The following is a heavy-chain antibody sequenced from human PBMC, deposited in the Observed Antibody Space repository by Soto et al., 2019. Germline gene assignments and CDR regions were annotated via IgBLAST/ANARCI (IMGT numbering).Heavy chain of an antibody. CDR3: PSYHDSCFAFDT. CDR2: MNPNSGNT. V-gene: IGHV1-8*01. CDR1: GYTFTSYD. D-gene: IGHD3-3*01. Sequence: GAVKVSCKASGYTFTSYDINWVRQASGQGGERMGWMNPNSGNTGYAQKFQGRVTMTRKTSISTAYMELSSLRSVDIAVYLCPSYHDSCFAFDTRGHGSMVT. J-gene: IGHJ3*02.